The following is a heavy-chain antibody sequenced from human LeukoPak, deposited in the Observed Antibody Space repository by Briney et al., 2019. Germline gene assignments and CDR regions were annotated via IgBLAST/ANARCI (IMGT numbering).Heavy chain of an antibody. CDR1: GFTFSSYA. J-gene: IGHJ4*02. Sequence: GGSLRLSCAASGFTFSSYAMSWVRQAPGKGLEWVSAISGSGGSTYYADSVKGRFTISRDNSKNTLYLQMNSLRAEDTAVYYCAKHGDSSSSSVYRINYYFDYWGQGTLVTVSS. V-gene: IGHV3-23*01. CDR3: AKHGDSSSSSVYRINYYFDY. D-gene: IGHD6-6*01. CDR2: ISGSGGST.